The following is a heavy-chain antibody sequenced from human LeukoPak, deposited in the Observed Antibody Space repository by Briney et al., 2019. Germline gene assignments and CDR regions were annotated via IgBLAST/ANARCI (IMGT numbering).Heavy chain of an antibody. CDR1: GGSFSGYY. J-gene: IGHJ4*02. Sequence: SETLSLTCAVYGGSFSGYYWSWIRQPPGKGLEWIGYIYYSGSTNYNPSLKSRVTISVDTPKNQFSLKLSSVTAADTAVYYCARHSTFFGVVIIKGRVRGPFDYWGQGTLVTVSS. D-gene: IGHD3-3*01. CDR2: IYYSGST. CDR3: ARHSTFFGVVIIKGRVRGPFDY. V-gene: IGHV4-59*08.